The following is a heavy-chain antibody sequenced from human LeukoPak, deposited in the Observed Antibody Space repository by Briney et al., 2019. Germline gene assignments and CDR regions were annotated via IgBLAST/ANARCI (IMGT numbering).Heavy chain of an antibody. D-gene: IGHD6-19*01. CDR3: ARDWGGAVATLDY. Sequence: PGGSLRLSCAASGFTFSSYGMHWVRQAPGKGLEWVAVIWYDGSNKYYADSVKGRFTISRDNAKNSLYLQMNSLRAEDTAVYYCARDWGGAVATLDYWGQGTLVTVSS. J-gene: IGHJ4*02. CDR2: IWYDGSNK. CDR1: GFTFSSYG. V-gene: IGHV3-33*01.